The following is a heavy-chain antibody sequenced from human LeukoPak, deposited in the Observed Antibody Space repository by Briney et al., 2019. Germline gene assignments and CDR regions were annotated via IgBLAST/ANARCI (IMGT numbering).Heavy chain of an antibody. CDR1: GFTFSDYY. D-gene: IGHD3-9*01. CDR2: ISSSGSTI. V-gene: IGHV3-11*04. CDR3: ARIYLRHFDS. J-gene: IGHJ4*02. Sequence: PGGSLRLSCAASGFTFSDYYMSWIRQAPGKGLEWVSYISSSGSTIYYADSVKGRFTISRDNAKNSLYLQMNSLRVEDTAVYFCARIYLRHFDSWAQGTLVTVSS.